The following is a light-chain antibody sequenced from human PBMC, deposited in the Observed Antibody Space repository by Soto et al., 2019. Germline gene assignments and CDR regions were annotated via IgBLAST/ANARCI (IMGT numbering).Light chain of an antibody. CDR1: QSVSTTY. J-gene: IGKJ1*01. Sequence: EVWLTQSPATLSLSPGERATLACGASQSVSTTYLDWYQKKTGQAPRLLIYGISTRAPGVPERLSGSGYGTDLTITISRMETEDFEVYYCQQYNNWPWTFGHGTKVDI. CDR3: QQYNNWPWT. CDR2: GIS. V-gene: IGKV3-20*01.